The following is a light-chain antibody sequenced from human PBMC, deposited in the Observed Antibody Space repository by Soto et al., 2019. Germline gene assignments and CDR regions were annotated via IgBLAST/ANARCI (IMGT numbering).Light chain of an antibody. Sequence: EIALTQSPGTLSLSPVERATLSCRAIHSVSSSYLAWYQQKPGQAPRLLIYYISTRATGIPARFSGSGSGTEFTLTINSLQSEDVAVYYCQQYYETPWTFGQGTKVDIK. CDR3: QQYYETPWT. V-gene: IGKV3-20*01. CDR1: HSVSSSY. CDR2: YIS. J-gene: IGKJ1*01.